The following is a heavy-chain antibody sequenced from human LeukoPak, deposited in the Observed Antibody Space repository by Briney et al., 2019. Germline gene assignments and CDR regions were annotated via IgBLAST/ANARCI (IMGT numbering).Heavy chain of an antibody. Sequence: PGGSLRLSCVASGFTLSSHLMGWVRQAPGKGLEWVSAISGGGSTTYSADSVKGRFTISRDNSKNTLYLQMNSLRAEDTAVYYCARDLDDYNGLPPFFQHWGQGTPVTVSS. CDR3: ARDLDDYNGLPPFFQH. J-gene: IGHJ1*01. D-gene: IGHD5-24*01. V-gene: IGHV3-23*01. CDR2: ISGGGSTT. CDR1: GFTLSSHL.